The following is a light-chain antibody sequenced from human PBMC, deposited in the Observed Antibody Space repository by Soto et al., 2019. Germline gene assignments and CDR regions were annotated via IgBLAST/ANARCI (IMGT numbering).Light chain of an antibody. V-gene: IGKV1-39*01. CDR3: QQSYRNPRT. J-gene: IGKJ3*01. CDR2: TAS. Sequence: DIQMTQSPSSLSASVGDRVTITCRASQSVNTYLNWYQQKPGTAPKLPIYTASTLQSGVPPRFSGSGSGTDFTLTISSLQPEDFATYYCQQSYRNPRTFGPGTKVDIK. CDR1: QSVNTY.